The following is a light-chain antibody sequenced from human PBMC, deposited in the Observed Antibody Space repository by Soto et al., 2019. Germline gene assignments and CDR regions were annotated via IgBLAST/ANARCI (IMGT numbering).Light chain of an antibody. V-gene: IGKV1-5*03. CDR2: KTS. J-gene: IGKJ1*01. CDR3: QQYSGYSRT. Sequence: DIQMTQSPSTLSASVGDRVTITCRASQSISSYLAWYQQKPGKAPRLLIYKTSSLHSGVPSRFSGSGSGTEFTLTISSLQPGDFATYYCQQYSGYSRTFGQGTKVDIK. CDR1: QSISSY.